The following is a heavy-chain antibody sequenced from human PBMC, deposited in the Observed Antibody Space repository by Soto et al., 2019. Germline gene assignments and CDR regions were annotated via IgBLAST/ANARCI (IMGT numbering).Heavy chain of an antibody. CDR3: ARSGGSGSYYNMDV. V-gene: IGHV3-48*01. CDR1: GFTFSSYS. CDR2: ISSSSSTI. J-gene: IGHJ6*02. Sequence: GGSLRLSCAASGFTFSSYSMNWVRQAPGKGLEWVSYISSSSSTIYYADSAKGRFTISRDNAKNSLYLQMNSLRAEDTAVYYCARSGGSGSYYNMDVWGQGTTVTVSS. D-gene: IGHD3-10*01.